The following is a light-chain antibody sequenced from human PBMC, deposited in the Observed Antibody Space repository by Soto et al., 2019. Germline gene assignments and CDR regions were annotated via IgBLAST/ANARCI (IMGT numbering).Light chain of an antibody. Sequence: EIVLAQSPGTLSLSPGERATLSCRASQSVSGSYVAWYQQKPGQAPRLLIYGASSRATGIPDRFSGSGSGTDFTLTISRLETEDCAVYYCEQYGSSPPLTFGGGTKVEIK. J-gene: IGKJ4*01. CDR1: QSVSGSY. CDR3: EQYGSSPPLT. CDR2: GAS. V-gene: IGKV3-20*01.